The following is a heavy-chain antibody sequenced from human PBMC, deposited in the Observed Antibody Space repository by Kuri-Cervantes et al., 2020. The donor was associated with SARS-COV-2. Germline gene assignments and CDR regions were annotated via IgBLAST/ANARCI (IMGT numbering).Heavy chain of an antibody. D-gene: IGHD6-13*01. CDR2: ISSSSSYI. V-gene: IGHV3-21*01. Sequence: LSLTCAASGFTFSSYSMNWVRQAPGKGLEWVSSISSSSSYIYYADPVKGRFTISRDNAKNSLYLQMNSLRAEDTAVYYCAREVAAAGYWGQGTLVTVSS. CDR1: GFTFSSYS. J-gene: IGHJ4*02. CDR3: AREVAAAGY.